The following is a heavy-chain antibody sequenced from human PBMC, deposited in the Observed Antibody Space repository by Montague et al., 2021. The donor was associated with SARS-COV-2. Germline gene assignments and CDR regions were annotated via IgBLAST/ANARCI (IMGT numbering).Heavy chain of an antibody. CDR1: GVSISTSPYF. J-gene: IGHJ4*02. D-gene: IGHD6-19*01. Sequence: SETLSLTCTVSGVSISTSPYFWGWIRQPPGKGLEWIGSIYYSGSTYYNPSLKSRVAIAIDTSENQFSLKLSSVTAADTAVYYCARGNRIAVAGTDFDYWGQGTLVTVSS. V-gene: IGHV4-39*07. CDR3: ARGNRIAVAGTDFDY. CDR2: IYYSGST.